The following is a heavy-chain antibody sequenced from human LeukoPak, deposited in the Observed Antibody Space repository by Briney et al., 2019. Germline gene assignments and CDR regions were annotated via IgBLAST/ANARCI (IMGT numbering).Heavy chain of an antibody. D-gene: IGHD3-10*01. CDR2: ISSSGSTI. J-gene: IGHJ3*02. V-gene: IGHV3-11*04. CDR1: GFTFRDYF. Sequence: PGGSLRLSCAASGFTFRDYFMSWIRQAPGKGLEWLSYISSSGSTIYYADSVKGRFTISRDNAKNSLYLQMNSLRAEDTAVYYCARDLAMVRGYPSDAFDIWGQGTMVTVSS. CDR3: ARDLAMVRGYPSDAFDI.